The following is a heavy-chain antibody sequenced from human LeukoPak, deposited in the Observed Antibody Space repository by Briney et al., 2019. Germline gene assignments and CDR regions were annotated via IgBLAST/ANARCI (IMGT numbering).Heavy chain of an antibody. CDR1: GFTFSSYG. CDR3: AKGWGATKGLFDY. J-gene: IGHJ4*02. CDR2: ISYDGSNK. Sequence: PGGSLRLSCAASGFTFSSYGMHWVRQAPGKGLEWVAVISYDGSNKYYADSVKGRFTISRDNSKNTLYLQMNSLRAEDTAVYYCAKGWGATKGLFDYWGQGTLVTVSS. V-gene: IGHV3-30*18. D-gene: IGHD1-26*01.